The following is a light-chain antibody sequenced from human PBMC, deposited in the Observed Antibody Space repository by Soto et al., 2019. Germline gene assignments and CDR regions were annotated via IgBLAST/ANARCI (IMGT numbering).Light chain of an antibody. J-gene: IGKJ4*01. Sequence: EIVLTQSPATLSLSLGERATLSCRASQNIDTYLVWYQQKPGQAPRLLIYDASKRATGIPDRFSGSGSGTDFTLTISSLAPEDFALCYCQKRSSWPRAFGGGTKVDIK. CDR2: DAS. CDR3: QKRSSWPRA. V-gene: IGKV3-11*01. CDR1: QNIDTY.